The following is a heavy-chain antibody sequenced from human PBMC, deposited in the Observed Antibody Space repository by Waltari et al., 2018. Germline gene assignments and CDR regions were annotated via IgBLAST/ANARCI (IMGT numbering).Heavy chain of an antibody. CDR1: GFTFSDYW. CDR3: ARELLGGGAFDS. CDR2: INGDGYGI. V-gene: IGHV3-74*01. Sequence: EVQLLEAGGDLVQPGGSLRLSCAASGFTFSDYWMHWVRQVPGQGLVWVSRINGDGYGITYSDSVQGRFTISRDNTKNTVYHQMNSLRVDDTAVYYCARELLGGGAFDSWGQGTLVTVSS. D-gene: IGHD3-16*01. J-gene: IGHJ4*02.